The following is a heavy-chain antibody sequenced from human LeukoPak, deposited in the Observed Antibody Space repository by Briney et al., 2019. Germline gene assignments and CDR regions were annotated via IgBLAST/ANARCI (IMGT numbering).Heavy chain of an antibody. Sequence: GGSLRLSCAASGFTFSSYSMNWVRQAPGKGLEWVSYISSSSSTIYYADSVKGRFTISRDNSKNTLYLQMNSLRAEDTAVYYCARVKIFYGGNSRYFDYWGQGTLVTVSS. V-gene: IGHV3-48*01. CDR2: ISSSSSTI. D-gene: IGHD4-23*01. CDR3: ARVKIFYGGNSRYFDY. J-gene: IGHJ4*02. CDR1: GFTFSSYS.